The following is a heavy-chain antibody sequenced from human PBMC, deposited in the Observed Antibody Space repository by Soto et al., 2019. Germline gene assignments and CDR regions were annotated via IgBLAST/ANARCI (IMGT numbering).Heavy chain of an antibody. V-gene: IGHV4-59*02. D-gene: IGHD1-26*01. CDR3: ARGRSHEWELLVQYFDY. Sequence: QVQLQESGPGLVKPSETLSLTCTVSGGSVSNSYWGWIRQPPGTGLEWVAYVYYSGSTNYNPSLGSRVTISVDKSKNQFSLKMTSVTGADTAVYYCARGRSHEWELLVQYFDYWGQGTLVTVSS. J-gene: IGHJ4*02. CDR2: VYYSGST. CDR1: GGSVSNSY.